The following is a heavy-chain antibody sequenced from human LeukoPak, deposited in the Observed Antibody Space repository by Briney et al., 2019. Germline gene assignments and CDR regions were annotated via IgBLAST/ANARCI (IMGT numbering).Heavy chain of an antibody. CDR2: ISYDGSNK. CDR3: AKGIGQLVRYYYYGMDV. CDR1: GFTFSSYG. D-gene: IGHD6-6*01. Sequence: QTGGSLRLSCAASGFTFSSYGMHWVRQAPGKGLEWVAVISYDGSNKYYADSVKGRFTISRDNSKNTLYLQMNSLRAEDTAVYYCAKGIGQLVRYYYYGMDVWGQGTTVTVSS. V-gene: IGHV3-30*18. J-gene: IGHJ6*02.